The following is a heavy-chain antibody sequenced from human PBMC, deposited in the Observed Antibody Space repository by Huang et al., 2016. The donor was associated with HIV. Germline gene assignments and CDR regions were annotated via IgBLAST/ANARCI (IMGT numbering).Heavy chain of an antibody. V-gene: IGHV3-48*01. Sequence: EVHLVESGGGLVQPGGSLRLSCAASGFTFSSYSMNWGRQTPGKGLEWVSYISSTGSAKYYAESVKDRFTISRDNANNSLYLQMNSLRAEDAGVYFCAMGYGPFDFWGQGTLVTVSS. J-gene: IGHJ4*02. D-gene: IGHD5-18*01. CDR2: ISSTGSAK. CDR3: AMGYGPFDF. CDR1: GFTFSSYS.